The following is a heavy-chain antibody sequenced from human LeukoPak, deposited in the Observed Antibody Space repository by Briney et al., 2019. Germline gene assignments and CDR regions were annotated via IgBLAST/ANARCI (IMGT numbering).Heavy chain of an antibody. CDR2: ISGSGGRT. D-gene: IGHD2-21*02. CDR1: GFTFSGYA. Sequence: TAGSLRLSCAASGFTFSGYAMGWVRQAPGKGLEWVSSISGSGGRTHYADSVRGRFTVSRDNSKNTLYVQMKSLRAEDTAVYYCAKDFVVVPGNVNYFDYWGQGTLVTVSS. V-gene: IGHV3-23*01. J-gene: IGHJ4*02. CDR3: AKDFVVVPGNVNYFDY.